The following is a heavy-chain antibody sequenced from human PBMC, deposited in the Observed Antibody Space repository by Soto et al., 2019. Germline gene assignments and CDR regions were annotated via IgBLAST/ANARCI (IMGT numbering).Heavy chain of an antibody. V-gene: IGHV3-23*01. D-gene: IGHD3-3*01. CDR1: GFTFSSRA. CDR2: ISASGDNT. J-gene: IGHJ4*02. Sequence: VQLLESGGGLVQPGGSLRLSCAASGFTFSSRAMSWVRQAPGKGRDWVSIISASGDNTYYADSVKGRFTISRDNSKNPLYLKVDSLRAEDTAVYYCAKLTYSDLWSGSHDSWGQGTLVTVSS. CDR3: AKLTYSDLWSGSHDS.